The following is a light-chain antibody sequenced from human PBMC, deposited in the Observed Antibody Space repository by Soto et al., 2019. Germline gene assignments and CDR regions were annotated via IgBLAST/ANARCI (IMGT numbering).Light chain of an antibody. Sequence: QSVLTQPPSVSGAPGQRVTISCTGSSSNIGAGYDVPWYQQLPGTAPKLLIYGNSNRPSGVPDRFSGSKSGTSASLAITGLQAEDEADYYCQSYDSSLSVLYVFGTGTKVTVL. CDR2: GNS. J-gene: IGLJ1*01. CDR3: QSYDSSLSVLYV. CDR1: SSNIGAGYD. V-gene: IGLV1-40*01.